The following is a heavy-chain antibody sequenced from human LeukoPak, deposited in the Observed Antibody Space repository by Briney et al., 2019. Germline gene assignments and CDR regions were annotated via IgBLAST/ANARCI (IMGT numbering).Heavy chain of an antibody. V-gene: IGHV3-23*01. D-gene: IGHD3-10*01. CDR3: ARDQSGY. CDR2: ISGSGGST. J-gene: IGHJ4*02. CDR1: GFTFSSYA. Sequence: PVGSLRLSCAASGFTFSSYAMSWVREAPGKGLEWVSAISGSGGSTYYADSVKGRFTISRENPKNTLYLQMNSLRAEDTAVYYCARDQSGYWGQGTLVTVSS.